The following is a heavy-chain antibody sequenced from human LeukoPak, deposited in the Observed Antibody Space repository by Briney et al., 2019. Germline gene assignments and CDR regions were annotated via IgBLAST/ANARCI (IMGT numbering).Heavy chain of an antibody. Sequence: SETLSLTCTVSGGSINSGGYYWSWIRQHPGKRLEWIGYIYYTGSTYYNPSLRSRLTMSIDTSKHQFSLKLSSVTAADTAVYYCASTNGFAYYYYGMDVWGQGTTVTVSS. V-gene: IGHV4-31*03. CDR3: ASTNGFAYYYYGMDV. CDR2: IYYTGST. J-gene: IGHJ6*02. CDR1: GGSINSGGYY. D-gene: IGHD2-8*01.